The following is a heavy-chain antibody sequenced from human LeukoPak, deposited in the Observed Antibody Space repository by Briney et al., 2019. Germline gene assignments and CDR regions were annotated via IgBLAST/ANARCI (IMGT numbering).Heavy chain of an antibody. V-gene: IGHV3-21*01. D-gene: IGHD4-17*01. CDR3: ARDRPALYGDYYYGMGV. CDR2: ISSSSSYI. CDR1: GFTFSSYS. Sequence: GGSLRLSCAASGFTFSSYSMNWVRQAPGKGLEWVSSISSSSSYIYYADSVKGRFTISRDNAKNSLYLQMNSLRAEDTAVYYCARDRPALYGDYYYGMGVWGQGTTVTVSS. J-gene: IGHJ6*02.